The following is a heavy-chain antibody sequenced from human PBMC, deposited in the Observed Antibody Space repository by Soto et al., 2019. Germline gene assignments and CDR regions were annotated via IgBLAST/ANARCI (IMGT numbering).Heavy chain of an antibody. CDR2: INSDGSST. D-gene: IGHD2-21*02. V-gene: IGHV3-74*01. J-gene: IGHJ4*02. CDR1: GFTFSSYW. Sequence: EVQLVESGGGLVQPGGSLRLSCAASGFTFSSYWMHWVRQAPGKGLVWVSRINSDGSSTSYADSVKGRFTISRDNAKNTLYLQMNSLRAEDTAVYYCAREGKSVATAAPYFDYWGQGTLVTVSA. CDR3: AREGKSVATAAPYFDY.